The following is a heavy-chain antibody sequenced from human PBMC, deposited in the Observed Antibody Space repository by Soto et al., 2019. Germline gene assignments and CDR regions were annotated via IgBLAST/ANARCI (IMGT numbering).Heavy chain of an antibody. D-gene: IGHD6-13*01. CDR1: GFTFSGYA. Sequence: RLPCAASGFTFSGYAMSWVRQAPGKGLEWVSAIGSGSPFYADSVKGRFTISRDNANSMLYLQMNSLRADDTAVYFCAQDLGSSWYHYNSFAPGGQGTLVTVSS. CDR2: IGSGSP. CDR3: AQDLGSSWYHYNSFAP. V-gene: IGHV3-23*01. J-gene: IGHJ5*02.